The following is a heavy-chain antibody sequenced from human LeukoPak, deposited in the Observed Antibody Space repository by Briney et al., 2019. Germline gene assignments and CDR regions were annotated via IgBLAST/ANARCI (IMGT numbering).Heavy chain of an antibody. V-gene: IGHV3-30-3*01. CDR1: GFTFSSYP. Sequence: QTGGSLRLSCAASGFTFSSYPMHWVRQSPGEGLEWVAVISNDGGNKYSADSVKGRCTISRDNAKNSLYLQMNSLRAEDTAVYYCARGGAARPDYWGQGTLVTVSS. CDR3: ARGGAARPDY. J-gene: IGHJ4*02. D-gene: IGHD6-6*01. CDR2: ISNDGGNK.